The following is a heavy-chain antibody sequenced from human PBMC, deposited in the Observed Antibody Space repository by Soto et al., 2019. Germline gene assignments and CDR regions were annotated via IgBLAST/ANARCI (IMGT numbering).Heavy chain of an antibody. CDR3: AQKRDGYNPFDS. Sequence: SETLYLTCAVSGGSISSGGYSWSWIRQPPGKGLEWIGYIYHSGSTYYNPSLKSRATMSVDTSKNQLSLKLSSVTAVDTAVYYCAQKRDGYNPFDSWGQGTPVTVSS. CDR2: IYHSGST. J-gene: IGHJ4*02. CDR1: GGSISSGGYS. D-gene: IGHD5-12*01. V-gene: IGHV4-30-2*01.